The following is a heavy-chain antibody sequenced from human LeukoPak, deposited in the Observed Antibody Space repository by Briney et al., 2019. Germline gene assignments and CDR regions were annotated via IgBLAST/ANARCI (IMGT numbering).Heavy chain of an antibody. J-gene: IGHJ4*02. CDR3: ARDHWGSLDF. Sequence: PGGSLRLSCAASGFTVSTNDMTWVRQAPGKGLEWVSGIYEGDTTHYVDSVKGRFTVSRDSSKNTLYLEMTRLRAEDTAVYYCARDHWGSLDFWGQGTPVTVSS. D-gene: IGHD7-27*01. V-gene: IGHV3-53*01. CDR1: GFTVSTND. CDR2: IYEGDTT.